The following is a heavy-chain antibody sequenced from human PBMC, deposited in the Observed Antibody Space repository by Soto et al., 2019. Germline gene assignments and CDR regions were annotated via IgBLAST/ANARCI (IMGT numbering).Heavy chain of an antibody. CDR1: GFTFSSYG. J-gene: IGHJ6*02. Sequence: PGGSLRLSCAASGFTFSSYGMHWVRQAPGKGLEWVAVISYDGSNKYYADSVKGRFTISRDNSKNTLYLQMNSLRAEDTAVYYCAKDEKGGIAARHGYYYYYGMDVWGQGTTVTVS. V-gene: IGHV3-30*18. D-gene: IGHD6-6*01. CDR2: ISYDGSNK. CDR3: AKDEKGGIAARHGYYYYYGMDV.